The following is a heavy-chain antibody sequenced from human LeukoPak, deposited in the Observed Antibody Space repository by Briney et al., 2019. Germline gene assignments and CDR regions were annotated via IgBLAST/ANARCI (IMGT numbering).Heavy chain of an antibody. V-gene: IGHV3-74*01. J-gene: IGHJ5*02. CDR3: TRDRYGFAP. CDR2: IDSDGSGT. CDR1: GFTFNNYW. Sequence: GGSLRLFCASSGFTFNNYWMHCVREAPEKGVVWVSRIDSDGSGTSYADCVKGRFTISRDNAKNTLYLQMNSLRAEDTAVYYCTRDRYGFAPWGQGTLVTVSS. D-gene: IGHD1-14*01.